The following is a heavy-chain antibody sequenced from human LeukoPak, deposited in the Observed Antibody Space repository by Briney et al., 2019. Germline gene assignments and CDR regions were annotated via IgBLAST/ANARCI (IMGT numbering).Heavy chain of an antibody. CDR3: ARDRIIAAVLYYFDY. V-gene: IGHV1-18*01. J-gene: IGHJ4*02. CDR1: GYTFTSYG. Sequence: ASVKVSCKASGYTFTSYGISWVRQAPGQGLEWMGWISAYNGNTNYAQKLQGRVTMTTDTSTSTAYMELSRLRSDGTAVYYCARDRIIAAVLYYFDYWGQGTLVTVSS. CDR2: ISAYNGNT. D-gene: IGHD6-13*01.